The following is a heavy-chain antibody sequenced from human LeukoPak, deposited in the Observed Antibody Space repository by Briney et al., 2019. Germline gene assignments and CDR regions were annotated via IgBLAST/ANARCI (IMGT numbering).Heavy chain of an antibody. J-gene: IGHJ4*02. CDR3: TRGGYSDY. CDR2: INQDGSEK. CDR1: GFKFSSYW. V-gene: IGHV3-7*01. Sequence: PGGSLRLSCAASGFKFSSYWMNWVRQAPGKGLEPVANINQDGSEKYYVDSVKGRFTISRDNAKNSLYLPMSSLRAEDTAVYYCTRGGYSDYWGQGTLVTVSS.